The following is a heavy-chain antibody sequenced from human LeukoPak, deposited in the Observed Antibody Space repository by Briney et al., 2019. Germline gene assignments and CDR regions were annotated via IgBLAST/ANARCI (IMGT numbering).Heavy chain of an antibody. V-gene: IGHV6-1*01. CDR3: ARENGVVVRGVIGHFDY. D-gene: IGHD3-10*01. Sequence: SQTLSLTCAISGDSVSSNSAAWNWIRQSPSRGLEWLGRTYYRSKWYSDYAVSAKSRITINPDTSKNQFSLQLNSVTPEDTAVYYCARENGVVVRGVIGHFDYWGQGTLVTVSS. J-gene: IGHJ4*02. CDR2: TYYRSKWYS. CDR1: GDSVSSNSAA.